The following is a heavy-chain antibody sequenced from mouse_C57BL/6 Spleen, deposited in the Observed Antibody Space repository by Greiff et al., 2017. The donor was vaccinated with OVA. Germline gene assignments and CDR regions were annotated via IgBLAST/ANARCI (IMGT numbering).Heavy chain of an antibody. J-gene: IGHJ4*01. V-gene: IGHV3-6*01. CDR3: ARGGYYGNAYAMDY. D-gene: IGHD2-1*01. CDR2: ISYDGSN. CDR1: GYSITSGYY. Sequence: ESGPGLVKPSQSLSLTCSVTGYSITSGYYWNWIRQFPGNKLEWMGYISYDGSNNYNPSLQNRISITRDTSKNQLFLKLNSVTTEDTATYYCARGGYYGNAYAMDYWGQGTSVTVSS.